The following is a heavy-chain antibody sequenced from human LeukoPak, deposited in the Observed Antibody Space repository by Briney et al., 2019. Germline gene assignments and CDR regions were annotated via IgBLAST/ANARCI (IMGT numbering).Heavy chain of an antibody. CDR1: GFTFSSYR. CDR2: INQDGGDK. CDR3: AGSQHGTRDFQN. Sequence: GGSLRLSCAASGFTFSSYRMSWVRQAPGKALEWVANINQDGGDKYYVDCVRGRFTISRDNAKNSTDLPMNRLRVDDTALYYCAGSQHGTRDFQNWGQGTLVTVSS. V-gene: IGHV3-7*03. D-gene: IGHD1-1*01. J-gene: IGHJ1*01.